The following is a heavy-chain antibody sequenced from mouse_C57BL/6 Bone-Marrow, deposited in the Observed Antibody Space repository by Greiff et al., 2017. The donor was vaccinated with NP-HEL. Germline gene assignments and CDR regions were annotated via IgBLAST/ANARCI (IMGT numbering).Heavy chain of an antibody. CDR3: ASYGGY. CDR2: IDPSDSYT. J-gene: IGHJ2*01. V-gene: IGHV1-59*01. D-gene: IGHD1-1*01. CDR1: GYTFTSYW. Sequence: QVQLQQPGAELVRPGTSVKLSCKASGYTFTSYWMHWVKQRPGQGLEWIGVIDPSDSYTNYNQKFKGKATLTVDTSSSTAYMQRSSLTSADSAVYYCASYGGYWGQGTTLTVSA.